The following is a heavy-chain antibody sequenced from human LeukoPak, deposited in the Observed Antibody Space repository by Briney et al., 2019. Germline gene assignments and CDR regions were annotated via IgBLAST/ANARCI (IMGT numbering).Heavy chain of an antibody. D-gene: IGHD3-22*01. V-gene: IGHV3-7*01. J-gene: IGHJ4*02. CDR3: ARVYYDSSGHSAFDF. Sequence: GGSLRHSCAASGFTFSSYWMSWVRQAPGKGLEWVANIKQDGSEKYYVDSVKGRFTISRDNGEVYLQMNSLRVEDTGLYYCARVYYDSSGHSAFDFWGQGTLVTASS. CDR1: GFTFSSYW. CDR2: IKQDGSEK.